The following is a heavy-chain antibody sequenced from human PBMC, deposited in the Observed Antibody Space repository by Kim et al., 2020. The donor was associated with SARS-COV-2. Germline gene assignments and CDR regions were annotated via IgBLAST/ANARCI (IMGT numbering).Heavy chain of an antibody. D-gene: IGHD3-22*01. V-gene: IGHV1-2*02. CDR2: INPNSGGT. Sequence: ASVKVSCKASGYTFTGYYMHWVRQAPGQGLEWMGWINPNSGGTNYAQKFQGRVTMTRDTSISTAYMELSRLRSDDTAVYYCARDSLSVHYYDSSGYHYNPFDYWGQGTLVTVSS. CDR1: GYTFTGYY. J-gene: IGHJ4*02. CDR3: ARDSLSVHYYDSSGYHYNPFDY.